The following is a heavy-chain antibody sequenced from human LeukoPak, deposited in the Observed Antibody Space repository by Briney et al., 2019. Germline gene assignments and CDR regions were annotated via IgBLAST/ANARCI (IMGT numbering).Heavy chain of an antibody. CDR1: GFSFSAYI. V-gene: IGHV3-7*03. CDR3: AKDESLLDY. Sequence: GGSLRLSCAASGFSFSAYIMNWARQAPGKGLEWVASINHNGNVNYYVDSVKGRFTISRDNAKNSLYLQMSNLRAEDTAVYFCAKDESLLDYWGQGTLVTVSS. J-gene: IGHJ4*02. CDR2: INHNGNVN.